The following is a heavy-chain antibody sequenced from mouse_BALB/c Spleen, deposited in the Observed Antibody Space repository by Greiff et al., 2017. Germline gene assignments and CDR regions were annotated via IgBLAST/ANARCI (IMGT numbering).Heavy chain of an antibody. CDR1: GFTFSDYY. Sequence: EVKLMESGGGLVKPGGSLKLSCAASGFTFSDYYMYWVRQTPEKRLEWVATISDGGSYTYYPDSVKGRFTISRDNAKNNLYLQMSSLKSEDTAMYYCARGYYYGNYFDYWGQGTTLTVSS. J-gene: IGHJ2*01. CDR2: ISDGGSYT. D-gene: IGHD1-1*01. V-gene: IGHV5-4*02. CDR3: ARGYYYGNYFDY.